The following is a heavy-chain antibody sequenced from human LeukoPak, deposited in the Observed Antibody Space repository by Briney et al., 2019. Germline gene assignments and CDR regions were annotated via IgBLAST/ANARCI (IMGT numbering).Heavy chain of an antibody. CDR3: AKETYYCSGGSCYSGYFDY. CDR2: ISGSGGRT. J-gene: IGHJ4*02. CDR1: VFTFSSYA. D-gene: IGHD2-15*01. Sequence: PGGSLRLSCAASVFTFSSYAMSWVRQAPGKGLEWVSAISGSGGRTYYADSVKGRFTISRDNSKNRLYLQMNSLRAEDTAVYYFAKETYYCSGGSCYSGYFDYWGQGTLVTVSS. V-gene: IGHV3-23*01.